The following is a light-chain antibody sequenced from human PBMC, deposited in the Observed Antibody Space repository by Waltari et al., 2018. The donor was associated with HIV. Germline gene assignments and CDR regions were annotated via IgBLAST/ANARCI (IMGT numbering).Light chain of an antibody. CDR2: DTS. J-gene: IGLJ2*01. CDR3: LLSYSGARPVV. CDR1: SGPVTSGHY. Sequence: QAVVTQEPSLTVSPGGTVTLTCSSSSGPVTSGHYPYWFQQKPCQAPRTLIYDTSRRQSWTPTRFSGSLLGGKAALTLSGAQPEDEAEYYCLLSYSGARPVVFGGGSKLTVL. V-gene: IGLV7-46*01.